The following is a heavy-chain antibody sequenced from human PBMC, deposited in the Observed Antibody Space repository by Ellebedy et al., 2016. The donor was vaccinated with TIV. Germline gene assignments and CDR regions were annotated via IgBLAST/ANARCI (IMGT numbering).Heavy chain of an antibody. CDR1: GYDFTSYW. Sequence: GGSLRLSCKGSGYDFTSYWISWVRQMPGKGLEWMGRIDPSDSYTNYSPSFQGHVTISADKSISTAYLQWSSLKASDTAMYYCASGASHAFDYWGQGTLVTVSS. J-gene: IGHJ4*02. CDR2: IDPSDSYT. CDR3: ASGASHAFDY. D-gene: IGHD3-16*01. V-gene: IGHV5-10-1*01.